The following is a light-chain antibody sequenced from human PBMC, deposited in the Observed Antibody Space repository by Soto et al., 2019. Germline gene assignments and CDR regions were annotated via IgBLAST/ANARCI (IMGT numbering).Light chain of an antibody. CDR2: DAS. Sequence: EIVLTQSPATLSLSPGVRATLSCRASQSVSSYLAWYQQKPGQAPRLLIYDASNRATGIPARFSGSGSGTDFTLTISSLEPEDFAVYYCQQRSNRALTFGGGTKVQIK. CDR3: QQRSNRALT. J-gene: IGKJ4*01. CDR1: QSVSSY. V-gene: IGKV3-11*01.